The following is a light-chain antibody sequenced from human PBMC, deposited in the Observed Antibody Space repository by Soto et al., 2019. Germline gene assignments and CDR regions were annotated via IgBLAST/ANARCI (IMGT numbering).Light chain of an antibody. CDR3: QQYNNWPFT. CDR2: DAS. J-gene: IGKJ4*01. CDR1: QSFSSS. Sequence: EIVMTQSPGTLSVSPGERATLSCRASQSFSSSLAWYQQKPGQAPRLLIYDASARATGIPARFSGSGSGTEFTLTISRLQSEDFAVYYWQQYNNWPFTFGGGTKVEI. V-gene: IGKV3-15*01.